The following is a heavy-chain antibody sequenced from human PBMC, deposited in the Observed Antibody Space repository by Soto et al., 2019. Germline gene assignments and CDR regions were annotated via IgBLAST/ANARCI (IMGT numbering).Heavy chain of an antibody. J-gene: IGHJ4*02. CDR3: VKDAPQPFSD. CDR2: ISGNAHAT. Sequence: EVHLLESAGGLVQPGGSLRISCAASGFIFSDYAMSWVHQAPGKGLEWVSAISGNAHATYYAASVKGRFTISRDNSKNTLYLQMDSLRVEDTARYYCVKDAPQPFSDWGRGTLVTVSS. V-gene: IGHV3-23*01. D-gene: IGHD3-3*02. CDR1: GFIFSDYA.